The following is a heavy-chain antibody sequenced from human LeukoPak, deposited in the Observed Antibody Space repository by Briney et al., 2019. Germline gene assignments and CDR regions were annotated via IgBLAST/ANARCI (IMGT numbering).Heavy chain of an antibody. J-gene: IGHJ3*01. D-gene: IGHD3-10*01. V-gene: IGHV1-8*02. Sequence: ASVKVSCKASGYTFSNYDINWVRQATGQGLEWMGRMNPNTGDAAYARNFQGRVTMTRDTSISTAYMEPSSLRCEDTAAYYCWLGRAYWRDAFDLWGQGTVDSVSS. CDR2: MNPNTGDA. CDR3: WLGRAYWRDAFDL. CDR1: GYTFSNYD.